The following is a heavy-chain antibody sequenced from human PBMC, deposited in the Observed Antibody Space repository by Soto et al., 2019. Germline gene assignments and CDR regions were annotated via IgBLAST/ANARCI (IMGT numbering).Heavy chain of an antibody. CDR1: GFTFSSYG. CDR2: IWYDGSNK. Sequence: GGSLRLSCAASGFTFSSYGMHWVRQAPGKGLEWVAVIWYDGSNKYYADSVKGRFTISRDNSKNTLYLQMNSLRAEDTAVYYCARLGERRNWGSLVYYGMDVWGQGTTVTVSS. CDR3: ARLGERRNWGSLVYYGMDV. D-gene: IGHD7-27*01. J-gene: IGHJ6*02. V-gene: IGHV3-33*01.